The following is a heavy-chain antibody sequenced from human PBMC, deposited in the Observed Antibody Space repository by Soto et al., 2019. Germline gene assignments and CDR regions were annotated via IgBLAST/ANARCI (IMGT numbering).Heavy chain of an antibody. Sequence: PSETLSLTCAVYGGSFRDYYWSWIRQPPGKGLEWIGEINHRGNTNYNPSLKSRVTMSVDTSKNQFSLKLSSVTAADTAVYYCARRYAPRTHLNYYYGMDVWGKGTTVTVSS. D-gene: IGHD3-9*01. CDR2: INHRGNT. CDR3: ARRYAPRTHLNYYYGMDV. CDR1: GGSFRDYY. V-gene: IGHV4-34*01. J-gene: IGHJ6*04.